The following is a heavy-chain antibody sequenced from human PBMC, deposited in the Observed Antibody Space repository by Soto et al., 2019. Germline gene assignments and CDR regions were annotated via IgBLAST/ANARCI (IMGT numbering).Heavy chain of an antibody. CDR1: GFTFSSYW. D-gene: IGHD1-26*01. V-gene: IGHV3-7*03. Sequence: GSLRLSCAASGFTFSSYWMSWARQAPGKGLEWVANIKQDGSEKYYVDSVKGRFTISRDNAKNSLYLQMNSLRAEDTAVYYCAREGLVGATDYWGQGTLVTVSS. CDR2: IKQDGSEK. J-gene: IGHJ4*02. CDR3: AREGLVGATDY.